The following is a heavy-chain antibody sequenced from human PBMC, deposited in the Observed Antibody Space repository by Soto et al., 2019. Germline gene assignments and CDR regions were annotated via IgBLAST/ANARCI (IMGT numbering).Heavy chain of an antibody. D-gene: IGHD3-10*01. CDR2: VDVRGST. CDR1: GGSITNHY. J-gene: IGHJ4*02. CDR3: ARPHYGSGSYVFDY. V-gene: IGHV4-59*08. Sequence: SETLSLTCTVSGGSITNHYWSWIRQPPGKGLEWIGYVDVRGSTNYNPSLKSRVTISVDTSKNQFSLKLSSVTAADTAVYYCARPHYGSGSYVFDYWGQGTLVTVSS.